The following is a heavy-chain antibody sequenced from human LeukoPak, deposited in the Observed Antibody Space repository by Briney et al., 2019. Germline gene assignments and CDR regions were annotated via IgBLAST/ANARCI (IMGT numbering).Heavy chain of an antibody. Sequence: GGSLRLSCAASGFTFSSYAMSWVRQAPGKGLEWVSAISGSGGSTYYADSVKGRFTISRDNSKNTLYLQMNSLRAEDTAVYYCAKDLWGAAMVTVVAYYGMDVWGQGTTVTVSS. D-gene: IGHD5-18*01. CDR3: AKDLWGAAMVTVVAYYGMDV. CDR2: ISGSGGST. CDR1: GFTFSSYA. J-gene: IGHJ6*02. V-gene: IGHV3-23*01.